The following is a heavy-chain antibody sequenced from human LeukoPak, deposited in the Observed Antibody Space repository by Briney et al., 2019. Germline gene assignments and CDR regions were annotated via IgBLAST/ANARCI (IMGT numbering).Heavy chain of an antibody. D-gene: IGHD3-3*01. CDR2: IKQDGSEK. CDR1: GFTFSSYW. Sequence: PWGALRLSCTASGFTFSSYWMSWVRQAPGKGLEWVANIKQDGSEKYYVDSVKGRFTISRDNAKNSLYLQMNSLRAEDTAVYYCARGRYYDFWSGYLDPPDAFDIWGQGTMVTVSS. CDR3: ARGRYYDFWSGYLDPPDAFDI. J-gene: IGHJ3*02. V-gene: IGHV3-7*01.